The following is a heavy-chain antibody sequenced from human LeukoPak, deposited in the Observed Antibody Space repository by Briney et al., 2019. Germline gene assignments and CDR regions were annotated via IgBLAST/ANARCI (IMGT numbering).Heavy chain of an antibody. D-gene: IGHD3-22*01. J-gene: IGHJ4*02. CDR3: AKHPSGYYYDHFVY. CDR1: GFTFSGSA. Sequence: GGSLRLSCAASGFTFSGSAMHWVRQASGKGLEWVGRIRSKANSYATAYAASVKGRFTISRDDSKNTAYLQMNSLKTEDTAVYYCAKHPSGYYYDHFVYWGQGTLVTVSS. V-gene: IGHV3-73*01. CDR2: IRSKANSYAT.